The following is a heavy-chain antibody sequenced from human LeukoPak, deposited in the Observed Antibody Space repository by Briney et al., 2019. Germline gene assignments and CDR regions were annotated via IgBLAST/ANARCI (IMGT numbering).Heavy chain of an antibody. D-gene: IGHD5-18*01. CDR2: IIPIFGIA. J-gene: IGHJ3*02. CDR3: ARDLVDTYSPDAFDI. V-gene: IGHV1-69*04. Sequence: ASVKVSCKASGGTFSSYAISWVRQAPGQGLEWMGRIIPIFGIANYAQKFQGRVTITADKSTSTAYMELSSLRSEDTAVYYCARDLVDTYSPDAFDIWGQGTMVTVSS. CDR1: GGTFSSYA.